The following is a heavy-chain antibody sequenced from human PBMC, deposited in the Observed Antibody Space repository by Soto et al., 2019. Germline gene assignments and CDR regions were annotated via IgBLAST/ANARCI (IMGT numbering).Heavy chain of an antibody. CDR1: GFTFSSYA. J-gene: IGHJ5*02. V-gene: IGHV3-23*01. CDR3: GKARFLGWLLSRRGTGVRFDP. CDR2: ISGSGGST. D-gene: IGHD3-3*01. Sequence: EVQLLESGGGLVQPGGSLRLSCAASGFTFSSYAMSWVRQAPGKGLEWVSAISGSGGSTYYADSVKGRFTISRDNSKNPLYLQMKSLRAEDTGVCYCGKARFLGWLLSRRGTGVRFDPWGPGTLVTVSS.